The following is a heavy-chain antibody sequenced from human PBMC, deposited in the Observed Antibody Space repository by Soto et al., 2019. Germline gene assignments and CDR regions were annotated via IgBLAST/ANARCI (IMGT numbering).Heavy chain of an antibody. Sequence: EVQLLESGGGLVQPGGSLRLSCAASGFTFSSYAMSWVRQAPGKGLEWVSAISGSGGSTYYADSVKGRFTISRDNSKNTLYLQMNSLRAEDTAGYYCAKGQAPRSKGYYYYMDVWGKGTTVTVSS. V-gene: IGHV3-23*01. CDR3: AKGQAPRSKGYYYYMDV. CDR2: ISGSGGST. CDR1: GFTFSSYA. J-gene: IGHJ6*03.